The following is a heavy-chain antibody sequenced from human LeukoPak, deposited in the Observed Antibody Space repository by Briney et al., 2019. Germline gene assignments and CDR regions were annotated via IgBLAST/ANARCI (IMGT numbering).Heavy chain of an antibody. Sequence: GGSLRLSCAASGFTFSSYAMHWVRQAPGKGLEWVAVISYDGSNKYYADSVKGRFTISRDNSKNTLYLQMNSLRAEDTAVYYSAREGYSYTIDYWGQGTLVTVSS. V-gene: IGHV3-30-3*01. CDR3: AREGYSYTIDY. D-gene: IGHD5-18*01. CDR2: ISYDGSNK. J-gene: IGHJ4*02. CDR1: GFTFSSYA.